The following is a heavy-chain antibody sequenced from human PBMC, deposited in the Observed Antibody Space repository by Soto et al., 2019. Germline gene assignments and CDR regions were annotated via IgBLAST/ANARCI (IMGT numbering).Heavy chain of an antibody. V-gene: IGHV4-34*01. CDR3: ARAVAFALRFSEYYYYGMDV. D-gene: IGHD3-3*01. CDR2: INHSGST. J-gene: IGHJ6*02. CDR1: GGSFSCYY. Sequence: PSETLSLTCAVYGGSFSCYYWSWIRQPPGKGLEWIGEINHSGSTNYNPSLKSRVTISVDTSKNQFSLKLSSVTAADTAVYYCARAVAFALRFSEYYYYGMDVWGQGTTVTVSS.